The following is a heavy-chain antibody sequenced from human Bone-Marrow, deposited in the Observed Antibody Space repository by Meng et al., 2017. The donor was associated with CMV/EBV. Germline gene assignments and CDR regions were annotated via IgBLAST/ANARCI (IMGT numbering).Heavy chain of an antibody. J-gene: IGHJ3*02. CDR1: GFTFSSYS. V-gene: IGHV3-21*01. Sequence: GESLKISCAASGFTFSSYSMNWVRQAPGKGLEWVSSISSSSSYTYYADSVKGRFTISRDNAKNSLYLQMNSLRAEDTAVYYCAREDYSNYNAFDIWGRGIRVTVSS. D-gene: IGHD4-11*01. CDR3: AREDYSNYNAFDI. CDR2: ISSSSSYT.